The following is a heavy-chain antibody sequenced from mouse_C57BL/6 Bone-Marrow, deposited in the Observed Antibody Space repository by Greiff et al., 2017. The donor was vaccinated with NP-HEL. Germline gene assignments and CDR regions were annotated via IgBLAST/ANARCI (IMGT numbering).Heavy chain of an antibody. V-gene: IGHV1-19*01. Sequence: EVHLVESGPVLVKPGASVKMSCKASGYTFTDYYMNWVKQSHGKSLEWIGVINPYNGGTSYNQKFKGKATLTVDKSSSTAYMELNSLTSEDSAVYYCATTYYGSRGAWFAYWGQGTLVTVSA. J-gene: IGHJ3*01. CDR3: ATTYYGSRGAWFAY. CDR2: INPYNGGT. CDR1: GYTFTDYY. D-gene: IGHD1-1*01.